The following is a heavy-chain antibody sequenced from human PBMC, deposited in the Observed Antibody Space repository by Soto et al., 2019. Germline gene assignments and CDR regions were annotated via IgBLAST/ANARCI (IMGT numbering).Heavy chain of an antibody. J-gene: IGHJ6*02. D-gene: IGHD3-10*01. CDR3: ARTWYYYGSGSHHGMDV. CDR1: GDSVSSNIAA. Sequence: PSQTLSLTCAISGDSVSSNIAAWNWIRQSPSRGLEWLGRTYYRSKWYNDYAVSVKSRITINPDTSKNQFSLQLNSVTPEDTAVYYCARTWYYYGSGSHHGMDVWGQGTTVTVSS. V-gene: IGHV6-1*01. CDR2: TYYRSKWYN.